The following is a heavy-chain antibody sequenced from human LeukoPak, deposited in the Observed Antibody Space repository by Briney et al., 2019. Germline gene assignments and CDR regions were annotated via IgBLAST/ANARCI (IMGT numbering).Heavy chain of an antibody. CDR1: GYTFTSYG. D-gene: IGHD2-2*01. J-gene: IGHJ5*02. CDR2: ISAYNGNT. CDR3: ARDVGYCGSTSCYWRNWFDP. V-gene: IGHV1-18*01. Sequence: GASVKVSCKASGYTFTSYGISWVRQAPGQGLEWMGWISAYNGNTNYAQKLQGRVTMTTDTSTSTAYMELRSLRSDDTAVYYCARDVGYCGSTSCYWRNWFDPWGQGTLVTVSS.